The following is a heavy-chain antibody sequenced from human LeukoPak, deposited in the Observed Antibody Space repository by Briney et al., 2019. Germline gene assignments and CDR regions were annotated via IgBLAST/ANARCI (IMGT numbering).Heavy chain of an antibody. V-gene: IGHV4-59*01. J-gene: IGHJ4*02. CDR3: ARRDRWTED. Sequence: SETLSLTCTVSGGSISTYYWSWIRQPPGKGLEWIGYIYYSGSTYYDPSLKSRVTISVDTSKNQFSLKLSSVTAADTAVYYCARRDRWTEDWGQGTLVTVSS. CDR2: IYYSGST. CDR1: GGSISTYY. D-gene: IGHD3-16*02.